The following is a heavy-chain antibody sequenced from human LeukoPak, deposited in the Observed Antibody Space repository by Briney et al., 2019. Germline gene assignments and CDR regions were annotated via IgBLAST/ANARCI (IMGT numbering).Heavy chain of an antibody. D-gene: IGHD4-17*01. J-gene: IGHJ3*02. CDR2: ISWNSGSI. CDR1: GFTFDDYA. Sequence: GRSLRLSCAASGFTFDDYAMHWVRQAPGKGLEWVSGISWNSGSIGYADSVKGRFTISRDNSKNTLYLQMNSLRAEDTAVYYCARRRRSTVTTYGDAFDIWGQGTMVIVSS. V-gene: IGHV3-9*01. CDR3: ARRRRSTVTTYGDAFDI.